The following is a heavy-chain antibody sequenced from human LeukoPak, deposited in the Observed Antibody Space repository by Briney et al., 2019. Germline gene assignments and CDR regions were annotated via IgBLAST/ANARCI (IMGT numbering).Heavy chain of an antibody. J-gene: IGHJ4*02. CDR2: INPNSGGT. Sequence: ASVKVSCKASGYTFTGYYMHSVRHAPGQGLEWMGWINPNSGGTNYAQKFQGRVTMTRDTSISTANMELSRLRSDDTGVYYCARAGLNKLRYFDGFVYWGRGTLVTVSS. CDR1: GYTFTGYY. V-gene: IGHV1-2*02. CDR3: ARAGLNKLRYFDGFVY. D-gene: IGHD3-9*01.